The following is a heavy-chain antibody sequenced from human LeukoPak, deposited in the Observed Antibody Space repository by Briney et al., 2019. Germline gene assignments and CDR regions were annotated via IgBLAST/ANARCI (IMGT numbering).Heavy chain of an antibody. Sequence: GESLKISCKGSGYSFTSYWIGWVRQMPGKGLEWMGIIYPGDSDTRYSPSFQGQVTISADKSISTAYLQWSSPKASDSAMYYCARRAQFYDSSGFQSPFDYWGQGTLVTVSS. CDR1: GYSFTSYW. J-gene: IGHJ4*02. D-gene: IGHD3-22*01. CDR3: ARRAQFYDSSGFQSPFDY. V-gene: IGHV5-51*01. CDR2: IYPGDSDT.